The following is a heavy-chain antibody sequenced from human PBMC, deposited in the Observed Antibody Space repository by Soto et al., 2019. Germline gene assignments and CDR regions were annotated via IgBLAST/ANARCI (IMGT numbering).Heavy chain of an antibody. Sequence: ASVKVSCKASGYTFTGYYMHWVRQAPGQGLEWMGWINPNSGGTNYEQKFQGWVTMTRDTSISTAYMELSRLRSDDTAVYYCARGPELRYFDWSVSYYGMDVWGQGTTVTVSS. J-gene: IGHJ6*02. D-gene: IGHD3-9*01. CDR2: INPNSGGT. V-gene: IGHV1-2*04. CDR1: GYTFTGYY. CDR3: ARGPELRYFDWSVSYYGMDV.